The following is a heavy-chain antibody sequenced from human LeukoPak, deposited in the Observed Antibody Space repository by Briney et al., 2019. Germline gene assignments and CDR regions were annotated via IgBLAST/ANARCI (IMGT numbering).Heavy chain of an antibody. Sequence: GRSLRLSCAASGFTFSNYAMHWVRQAPGKGLEWVSYISSSSSTIYYADSVKGRFTISRDNAKNSLDLQMNSLRDEDTAVYYCARARASGRSGFDYWGQGTLVTVSS. V-gene: IGHV3-48*02. D-gene: IGHD2-15*01. CDR2: ISSSSSTI. CDR3: ARARASGRSGFDY. J-gene: IGHJ4*02. CDR1: GFTFSNYA.